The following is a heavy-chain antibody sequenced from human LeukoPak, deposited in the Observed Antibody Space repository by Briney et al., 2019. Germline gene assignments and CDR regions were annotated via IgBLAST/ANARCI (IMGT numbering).Heavy chain of an antibody. V-gene: IGHV1-2*02. D-gene: IGHD3-10*01. CDR3: ATRYGAGSPISYFDL. CDR2: INPNSGDT. CDR1: GYTFTGYY. J-gene: IGHJ2*01. Sequence: ASVKVSCKASGYTFTGYYMHWVRQAPGQPLEWMGWINPNSGDTHYPQTFQARVTMTRDTSISTAYMELSRLRSDDTAMYYCATRYGAGSPISYFDLWGRGTLVTVSS.